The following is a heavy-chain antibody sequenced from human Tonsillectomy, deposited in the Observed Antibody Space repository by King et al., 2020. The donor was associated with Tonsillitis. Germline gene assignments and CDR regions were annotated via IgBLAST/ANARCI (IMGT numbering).Heavy chain of an antibody. CDR3: ARGGAIANYDFWSGYSSPYYYDYMDV. D-gene: IGHD3-3*01. Sequence: VQLQESGPGLVKPSETLSLTCSVSGGSITSYYWSWIRQPPGKGLEWIGYIYYSGSTNYNPSLKSRVTISVDTSKNQFSLKLSSVTAADTAVYYCARGGAIANYDFWSGYSSPYYYDYMDVWGKGTTVTVAS. CDR1: GGSITSYY. V-gene: IGHV4-59*01. CDR2: IYYSGST. J-gene: IGHJ6*03.